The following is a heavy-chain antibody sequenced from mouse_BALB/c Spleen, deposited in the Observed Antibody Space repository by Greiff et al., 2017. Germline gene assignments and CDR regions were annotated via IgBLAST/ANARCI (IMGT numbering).Heavy chain of an antibody. V-gene: IGHV1-18*01. Sequence: VQLQQSGPELVKPGASVKIPCKASGYTFTDYNMYWVKQSHGKSLEWIGDINPNNGGTIYNQKFKGKATLTVDKSSSTAYMELRSLTSEDTAVYYCARGVYGSSLFAYWGQGTLVTVSA. D-gene: IGHD1-1*01. CDR2: INPNNGGT. J-gene: IGHJ3*01. CDR3: ARGVYGSSLFAY. CDR1: GYTFTDYN.